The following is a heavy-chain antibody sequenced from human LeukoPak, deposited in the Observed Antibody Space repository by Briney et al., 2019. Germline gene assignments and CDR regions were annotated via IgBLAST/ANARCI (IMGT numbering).Heavy chain of an antibody. CDR1: GGSISSSSYY. Sequence: SETLSLTCTVSGGSISSSSYYWGWIRQPPGKGLEWIGEINHSGSTNYNPSLKSRVTISVDTSKNQFSLKLSSVTAADTAVYYCARVITMVRGVIGWFDPWGQGTLVTVSS. D-gene: IGHD3-10*01. V-gene: IGHV4-39*07. J-gene: IGHJ5*02. CDR2: INHSGST. CDR3: ARVITMVRGVIGWFDP.